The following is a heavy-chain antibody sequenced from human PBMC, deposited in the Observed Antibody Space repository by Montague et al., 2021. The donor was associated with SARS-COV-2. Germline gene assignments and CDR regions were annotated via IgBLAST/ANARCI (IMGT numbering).Heavy chain of an antibody. CDR3: AHSPPYDDFWSGYNALYNWFGP. J-gene: IGHJ5*02. Sequence: PALVKPTQTLTLTCTFSGFSLSTSGVGVGWIRQPPGKALEWLALIYWDDDKRYSPSLTSRLTITKDTSKNQVVLTMTNMDPVDTATYYFAHSPPYDDFWSGYNALYNWFGPWGQGALVTVSS. D-gene: IGHD3-3*01. CDR1: GFSLSTSGVG. V-gene: IGHV2-5*02. CDR2: IYWDDDK.